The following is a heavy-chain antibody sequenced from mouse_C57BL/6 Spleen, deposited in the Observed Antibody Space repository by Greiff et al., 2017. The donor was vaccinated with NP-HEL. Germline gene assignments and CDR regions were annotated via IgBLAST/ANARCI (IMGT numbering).Heavy chain of an antibody. J-gene: IGHJ2*01. Sequence: QVQLKQPGAELVMPGASVKLSCKASGYTFTSYWMHWVKQRPGQGLEWIGEIDPSDSYTNYNQKFKGKSTLTVDKSSSTAYMQLSSLTSEDSAVYYCARLRGYGSSYFDYWGQGTTLTVSS. CDR2: IDPSDSYT. V-gene: IGHV1-69*01. CDR1: GYTFTSYW. CDR3: ARLRGYGSSYFDY. D-gene: IGHD1-1*01.